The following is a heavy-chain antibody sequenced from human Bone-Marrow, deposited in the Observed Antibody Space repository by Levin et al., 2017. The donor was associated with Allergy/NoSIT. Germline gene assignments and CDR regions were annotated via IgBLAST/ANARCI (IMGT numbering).Heavy chain of an antibody. J-gene: IGHJ6*03. CDR3: SRDQARSGSDWSYFYYMDV. V-gene: IGHV1-69*13. Sequence: VASVKVSCKASGGAFESHAISWVRQAPGQGLEWMGVIIPILGEVNYAQKFQGRVSITADDSTSTVYLELTSLTSEDTSVYYCSRDQARSGSDWSYFYYMDVWGKGTTVTVSS. CDR2: IIPILGEV. D-gene: IGHD5-12*01. CDR1: GGAFESHA.